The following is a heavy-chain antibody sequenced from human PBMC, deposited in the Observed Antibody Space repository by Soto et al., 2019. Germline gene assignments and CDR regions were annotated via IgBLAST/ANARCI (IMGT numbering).Heavy chain of an antibody. J-gene: IGHJ4*02. CDR3: ARGVWKLFDY. CDR1: GGSISSYY. Sequence: QVQLQESGPGLVKPSETLSLTCTVSGGSISSYYWSWIRQPPGKGLEWIGYIYYSGSTNYNPSLKSRVTISVDTSKNQFSLKLSSVTAADTAVYYCARGVWKLFDYWGQGTLVTVSS. CDR2: IYYSGST. V-gene: IGHV4-59*01. D-gene: IGHD1-1*01.